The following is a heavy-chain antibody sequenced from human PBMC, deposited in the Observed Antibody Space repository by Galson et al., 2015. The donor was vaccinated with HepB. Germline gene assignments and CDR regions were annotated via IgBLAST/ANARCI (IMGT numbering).Heavy chain of an antibody. Sequence: SVKVSCKASGYTFTGYYMHWVRQAPGQGLEWMGWINPNSGDTNYAQKFQGRVTMTRDTSISTAYMELSRLRSGDTAVYYCARGLGGLYSSSLEYYYYGMDVWGQGTTVTVSS. CDR2: INPNSGDT. CDR3: ARGLGGLYSSSLEYYYYGMDV. J-gene: IGHJ6*02. CDR1: GYTFTGYY. V-gene: IGHV1-2*02. D-gene: IGHD1-1*01.